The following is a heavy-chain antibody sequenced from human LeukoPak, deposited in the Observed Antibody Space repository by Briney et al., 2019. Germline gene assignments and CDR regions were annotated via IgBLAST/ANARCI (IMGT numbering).Heavy chain of an antibody. CDR2: INHSGRT. D-gene: IGHD3-16*02. CDR3: ARDLATRQRTGLYDS. V-gene: IGHV4-34*01. Sequence: PSETLSLTCAVYGGSFSTYYWSWIRQPPGKGLEWIGEINHSGRTNYNPSLKSRVTISVDTSKNQFSLKLSSVTAADTAVYYCARDLATRQRTGLYDSWGQGALVTVSS. J-gene: IGHJ4*02. CDR1: GGSFSTYY.